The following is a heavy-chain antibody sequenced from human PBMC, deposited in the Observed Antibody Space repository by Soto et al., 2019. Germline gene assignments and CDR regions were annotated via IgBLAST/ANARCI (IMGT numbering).Heavy chain of an antibody. D-gene: IGHD1-20*01. V-gene: IGHV3-23*01. CDR3: VRYSRNDKNFDY. Sequence: EVQLLGSGGGLVQPGGSLRVSCAASGFTFSSYAMSWVRQDPGKGLEWVSGISGSGGSTYYPDSVNGRFTISRDNSKNTLVLQMNSLRAEDTAVYYCVRYSRNDKNFDYWGQGTLVTVSS. CDR1: GFTFSSYA. CDR2: ISGSGGST. J-gene: IGHJ4*02.